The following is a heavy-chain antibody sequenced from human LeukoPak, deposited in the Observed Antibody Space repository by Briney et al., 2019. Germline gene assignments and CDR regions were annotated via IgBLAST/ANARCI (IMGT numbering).Heavy chain of an antibody. J-gene: IGHJ5*02. V-gene: IGHV1-8*01. Sequence: ASVKVSCKASGYTFTSYDINWVRQATGQGLEWVGWMNPNSGNTGYAQKFQGRVTITRNTSISTAYMELSSLRSEDTAVYYCARGQIQYSSSSSWFDPWAREPWSPSPQ. CDR3: ARGQIQYSSSSSWFDP. CDR1: GYTFTSYD. D-gene: IGHD6-6*01. CDR2: MNPNSGNT.